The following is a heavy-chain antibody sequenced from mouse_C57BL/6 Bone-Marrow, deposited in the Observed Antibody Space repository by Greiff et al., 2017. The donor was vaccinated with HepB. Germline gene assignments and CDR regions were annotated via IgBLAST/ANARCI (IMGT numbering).Heavy chain of an antibody. CDR1: GYTFTSYW. CDR2: IHPNSGST. J-gene: IGHJ3*01. Sequence: VQLQQPGAELVQPGASVKLSCKASGYTFTSYWMHWVKQRPGQGLEWIGMIHPNSGSTNYNEKFKSKATLTVDKSSSTAYMQLSSLTSEDSAVYYCLGDGFAWFAYWGQGTLVTVSA. V-gene: IGHV1-64*01. D-gene: IGHD2-3*01. CDR3: LGDGFAWFAY.